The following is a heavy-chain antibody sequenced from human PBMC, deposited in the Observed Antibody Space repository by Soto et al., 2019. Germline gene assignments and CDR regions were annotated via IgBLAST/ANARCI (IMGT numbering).Heavy chain of an antibody. D-gene: IGHD3-16*02. CDR3: ATRPRGTYYDYIWGSYRALRDAFDI. CDR1: GYTLTELS. Sequence: EASVKVSCKVSGYTLTELSMHWVRQAPGKGLEWMGGFDPEDGETIYAQKFQGRVTMTEDTSTDTAYMELSSLRSEDTAVYYCATRPRGTYYDYIWGSYRALRDAFDIWGQGTMVTVSS. V-gene: IGHV1-24*01. CDR2: FDPEDGET. J-gene: IGHJ3*02.